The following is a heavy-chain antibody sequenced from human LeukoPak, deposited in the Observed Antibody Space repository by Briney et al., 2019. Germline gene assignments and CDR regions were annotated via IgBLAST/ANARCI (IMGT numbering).Heavy chain of an antibody. V-gene: IGHV3-74*01. CDR3: ARGIASSRSVAIDL. CDR1: EFPFSSHW. D-gene: IGHD6-13*01. J-gene: IGHJ4*02. Sequence: GGSLRLSCAASEFPFSSHWMYWVRQAPGKGLVWVARLSGDGSTTRHADSVKGRFTISRDNAKSTLYFQMDSLRVEDTALYYCARGIASSRSVAIDLWGRGTLVVVSS. CDR2: LSGDGSTT.